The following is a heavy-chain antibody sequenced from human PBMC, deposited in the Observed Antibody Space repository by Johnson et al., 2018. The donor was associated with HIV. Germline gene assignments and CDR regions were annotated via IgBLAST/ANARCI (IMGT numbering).Heavy chain of an antibody. CDR1: AFTFDDYA. Sequence: VQLVESGGGLVQPGGSLRLSRAASAFTFDDYAMHWVRQAPGKGLEWVSVIYSGGNTYYAYSVRGRFTISRDNSRNTLFLHMNSLRADDTAVYYCAIGRGEFPRHAFDIWGQGTMVTVSS. V-gene: IGHV3-66*01. J-gene: IGHJ3*02. CDR2: IYSGGNT. CDR3: AIGRGEFPRHAFDI. D-gene: IGHD3-10*01.